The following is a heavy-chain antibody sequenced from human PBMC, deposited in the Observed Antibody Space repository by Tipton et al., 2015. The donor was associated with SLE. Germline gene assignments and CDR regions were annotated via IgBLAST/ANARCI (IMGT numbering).Heavy chain of an antibody. J-gene: IGHJ6*03. V-gene: IGHV4-34*01. CDR3: ARRGVYRSSGCVASCSYVDV. CDR1: GGSFSGYF. Sequence: TLSLTCAVYGGSFSGYFWSWIRQPPGKGLEWIGEINHSGSTNYNPSLKSRVTISVDTSKNQFSLKLSSVTAADTSVYYCARRGVYRSSGCVASCSYVDVWGTRTTVPVS. CDR2: INHSGST. D-gene: IGHD6-13*01.